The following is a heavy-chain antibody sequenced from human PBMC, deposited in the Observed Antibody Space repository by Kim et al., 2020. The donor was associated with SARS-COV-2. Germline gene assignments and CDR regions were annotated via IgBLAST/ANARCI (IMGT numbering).Heavy chain of an antibody. J-gene: IGHJ6*02. CDR1: GFTFSSYA. CDR2: ISYDGSNK. CDR3: ARDPDGGYDYDYAMDV. D-gene: IGHD5-12*01. Sequence: GGSLRLSCAASGFTFSSYAMHWVRQAPGKGLEWVAVISYDGSNKYYADSVKGRFTISRDNSKNTLYLQMNSLRAEDTAVYYCARDPDGGYDYDYAMDVWGQGTTVTVSS. V-gene: IGHV3-30*04.